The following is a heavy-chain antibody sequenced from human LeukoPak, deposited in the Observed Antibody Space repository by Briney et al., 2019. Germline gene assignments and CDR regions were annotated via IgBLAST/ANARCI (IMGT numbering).Heavy chain of an antibody. CDR2: MNPKNGGT. J-gene: IGHJ4*02. Sequence: GASVKVSCKASGYTFTGYYMHWVRQAPGQGLEWMGWMNPKNGGTNYAQKFQGRVTMTRDMSTSTVYMELSSLRSEDTAVYYCARDRDGILSPHYWGQGTLVTVSS. V-gene: IGHV1-2*02. CDR1: GYTFTGYY. D-gene: IGHD3-10*01. CDR3: ARDRDGILSPHY.